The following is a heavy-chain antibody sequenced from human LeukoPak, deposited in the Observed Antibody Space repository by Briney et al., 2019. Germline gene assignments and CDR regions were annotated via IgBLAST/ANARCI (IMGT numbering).Heavy chain of an antibody. Sequence: SQTLSLTCTVSGGSISSGDYYWSWIRQPPGKGLEWIGYIYYSGSTYYNPSLKSRVTISVDTSKNQFSLKLSSVTAADTAVYYCARVFGVAGTDAFDIWGQGTMVTVSS. CDR2: IYYSGST. CDR1: GGSISSGDYY. D-gene: IGHD3-3*01. CDR3: ARVFGVAGTDAFDI. V-gene: IGHV4-30-4*01. J-gene: IGHJ3*02.